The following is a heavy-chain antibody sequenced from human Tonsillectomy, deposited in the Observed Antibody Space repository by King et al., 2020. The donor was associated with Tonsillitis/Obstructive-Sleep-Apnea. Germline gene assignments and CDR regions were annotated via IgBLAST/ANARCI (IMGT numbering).Heavy chain of an antibody. Sequence: QLVQSGAEVKKPGESLKISCKGSGYSFTSYWIGWVRQMPGKGLEWVGIIYPGDSDTRYSPSFQGQVTISADKSISTAYLQWSSLKASDTAMYYCASLDIVVVPASIQDAFDIWGQGTMVTVSS. CDR2: IYPGDSDT. CDR3: ASLDIVVVPASIQDAFDI. V-gene: IGHV5-51*03. J-gene: IGHJ3*02. CDR1: GYSFTSYW. D-gene: IGHD2-2*03.